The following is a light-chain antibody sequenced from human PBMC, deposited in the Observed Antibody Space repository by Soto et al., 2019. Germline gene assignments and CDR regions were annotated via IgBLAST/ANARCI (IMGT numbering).Light chain of an antibody. V-gene: IGKV3-15*01. CDR3: QPYNNWPLT. CDR2: DTS. J-gene: IGKJ4*01. CDR1: QSVNNN. Sequence: EIVMTQSPDTLSASPGERVSLSCRASQSVNNNLAWYQQKLGQAPRVLIYDTSTRATGVPTRFSGSRSGAEFTLTINSLQSEDFAVYYCQPYNNWPLTFGGGTKVDIK.